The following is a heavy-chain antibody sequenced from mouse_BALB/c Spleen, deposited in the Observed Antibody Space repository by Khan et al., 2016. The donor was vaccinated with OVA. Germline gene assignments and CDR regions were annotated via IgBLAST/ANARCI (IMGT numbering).Heavy chain of an antibody. J-gene: IGHJ2*01. CDR1: GYTFSTYW. CDR3: TRDRIDY. CDR2: INPTSGYT. Sequence: QIQLVQSGAALAKPGASVKMSCKASGYTFSTYWMHWVKQRPGQGLEWIGYINPTSGYTYYNEKFKDKATLSADKSSSTAYMQLSRLTSEDSAVYYCTRDRIDYWGQGTTLTVSS. V-gene: IGHV1-7*01.